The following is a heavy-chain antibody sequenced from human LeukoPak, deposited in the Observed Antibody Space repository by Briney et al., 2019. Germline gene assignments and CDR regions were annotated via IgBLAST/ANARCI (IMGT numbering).Heavy chain of an antibody. V-gene: IGHV3-30*18. Sequence: PGRSLRLSCAASGVTFSSYGMHWVRQAPGKGLEWVAVISYDGSNKYYADSVKGRFTISRDNSKNTLYLQMNSLRAEDTAVYYCAKSLWAHYQRSLPDYWGQGTLVTVSS. CDR3: AKSLWAHYQRSLPDY. CDR1: GVTFSSYG. J-gene: IGHJ4*02. CDR2: ISYDGSNK. D-gene: IGHD2-2*01.